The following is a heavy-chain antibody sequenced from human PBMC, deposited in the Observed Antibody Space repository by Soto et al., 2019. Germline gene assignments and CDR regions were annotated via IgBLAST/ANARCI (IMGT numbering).Heavy chain of an antibody. D-gene: IGHD6-19*01. J-gene: IGHJ5*02. V-gene: IGHV1-18*01. Sequence: QVQLVQSGAEVKKPGASVKVSCKASGYTFTSYGISWVRQAPGQGLEWMGWISAYNGTTNYAQKLQGRVTMTTATXTXXADMQLWSLRCDDTAAYYWARDPTLSRGWDAGFDPWGQGTLVTFSA. CDR2: ISAYNGTT. CDR3: ARDPTLSRGWDAGFDP. CDR1: GYTFTSYG.